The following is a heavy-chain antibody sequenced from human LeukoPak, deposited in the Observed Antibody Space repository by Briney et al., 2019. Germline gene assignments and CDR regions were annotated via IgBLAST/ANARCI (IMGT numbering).Heavy chain of an antibody. V-gene: IGHV4-59*08. CDR1: GGSISSYY. Sequence: SETLSLTCAVSGGSISSYYWSWIREPPGKGLEWIGYIYYSGSTNYNPSLKSRVTISVDTSKNQFSLKLSSVTAADTAVYYCARHGEYYYDSSGYLHNWFDPWGQGTLVTVSS. D-gene: IGHD3-22*01. J-gene: IGHJ5*02. CDR2: IYYSGST. CDR3: ARHGEYYYDSSGYLHNWFDP.